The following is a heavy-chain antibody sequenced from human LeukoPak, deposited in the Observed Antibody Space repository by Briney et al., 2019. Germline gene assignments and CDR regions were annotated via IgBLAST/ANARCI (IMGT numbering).Heavy chain of an antibody. J-gene: IGHJ4*02. CDR2: ISPNSGGT. D-gene: IGHD1-26*01. CDR3: ARDSSEGYLDY. V-gene: IGHV1-2*02. Sequence: ASMKVSWKASGNSFTGYDIQWGRKAPGQGLEWMGWISPNSGGTNYAQKFQGRVTMTRDTSISTAYMELSRLRSDDTAIYYCARDSSEGYLDYWGQGTLVTVSS. CDR1: GNSFTGYD.